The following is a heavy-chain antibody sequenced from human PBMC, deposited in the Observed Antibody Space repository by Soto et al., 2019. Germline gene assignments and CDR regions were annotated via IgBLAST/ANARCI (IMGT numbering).Heavy chain of an antibody. CDR1: GYTFTNYD. CDR3: ARGYYYGSGRPTPGGMDV. V-gene: IGHV1-18*01. D-gene: IGHD3-10*01. CDR2: ISTYTGNT. Sequence: QVHLVQSGAEVKKPGASVKVSCKASGYTFTNYDINWVRQAPGKGLEWMGWISTYTGNTNYAQKLQGRVTMTTDTSTSTAYMELRSLRSDDTAVYYCARGYYYGSGRPTPGGMDVWGQVTTVTVSS. J-gene: IGHJ6*02.